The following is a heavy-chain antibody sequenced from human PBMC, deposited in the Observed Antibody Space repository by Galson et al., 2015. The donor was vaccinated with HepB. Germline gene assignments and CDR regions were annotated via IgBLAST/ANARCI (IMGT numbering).Heavy chain of an antibody. V-gene: IGHV3-30*03. CDR1: GFTFSSYG. Sequence: SLRLSCAASGFTFSSYGMHWVRQAPGKGLEWVAVISYDGSNKYYADSVKGRFTISRDNSKNTLYLQMNSLATEDTAVYYCTSDDTSVGGVVHWGQGTLVTVSS. D-gene: IGHD3-16*01. CDR2: ISYDGSNK. CDR3: TSDDTSVGGVVH. J-gene: IGHJ4*02.